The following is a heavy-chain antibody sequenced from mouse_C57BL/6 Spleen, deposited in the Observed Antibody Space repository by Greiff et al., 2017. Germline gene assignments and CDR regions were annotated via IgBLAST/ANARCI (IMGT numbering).Heavy chain of an antibody. CDR3: ARVYYYGSSYTY. CDR2: INPNNGGT. J-gene: IGHJ3*01. D-gene: IGHD1-1*01. V-gene: IGHV1-18*01. CDR1: GYTFTDYN. Sequence: VQLKQSGPELVKPGASVKIPCKASGYTFTDYNMDWVKQSHGKSLEWIGDINPNNGGTIYNQKFKGKATLTVDKSSSTAYMELRSLTSEDTAVYYCARVYYYGSSYTYWGQGTLVTVSA.